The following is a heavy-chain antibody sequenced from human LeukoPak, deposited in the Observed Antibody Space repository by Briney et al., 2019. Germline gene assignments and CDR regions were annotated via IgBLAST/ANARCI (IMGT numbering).Heavy chain of an antibody. Sequence: ASVKLSCKASGYSFTDYYMHWVRQAPGQGLEWMGWVHPNSGSTNYAQQFQGRVTMTRDTSISTAYMELSSLRSDDTAVYYCARDLKAASTLDYWGQGTLVTVSS. D-gene: IGHD2-15*01. CDR3: ARDLKAASTLDY. CDR1: GYSFTDYY. V-gene: IGHV1-2*02. CDR2: VHPNSGST. J-gene: IGHJ4*02.